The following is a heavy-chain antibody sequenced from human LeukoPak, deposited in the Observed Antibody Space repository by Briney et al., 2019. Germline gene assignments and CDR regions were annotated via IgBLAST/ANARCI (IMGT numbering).Heavy chain of an antibody. CDR2: RKPDGSEK. J-gene: IGHJ4*02. CDR3: ARDPRQSHLVYTTGDY. CDR1: GFTFSSYW. V-gene: IGHV3-7*01. Sequence: GGSLRLSCAVSGFTFSSYWMSWVRQAPGKGLEWVANRKPDGSEKYYVDSVKGRFTISRDSSKNSLYLQMNSLRAEDTAVYYCARDPRQSHLVYTTGDYWGQGTLVTVSS. D-gene: IGHD2-2*02.